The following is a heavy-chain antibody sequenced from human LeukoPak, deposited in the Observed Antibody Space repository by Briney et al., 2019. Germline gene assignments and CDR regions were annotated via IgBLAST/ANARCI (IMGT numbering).Heavy chain of an antibody. CDR1: GFTFTDFG. CDR3: ARDNEFMVRGYYYYGMDV. Sequence: GASVKVSCKASGFTFTDFGISWVRQAPGQGLEWMGWIRVSNGNTGYAQKFQGRVTMTTDTSTSTAYMELSSLRSEDTAVYYCARDNEFMVRGYYYYGMDVWGQGTTVTVSS. J-gene: IGHJ6*02. CDR2: IRVSNGNT. V-gene: IGHV1-18*01. D-gene: IGHD3-10*01.